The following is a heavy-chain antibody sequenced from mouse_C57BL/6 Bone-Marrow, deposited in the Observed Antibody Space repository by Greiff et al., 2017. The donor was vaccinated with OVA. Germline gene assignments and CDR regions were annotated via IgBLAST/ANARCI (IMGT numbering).Heavy chain of an antibody. D-gene: IGHD1-1*01. J-gene: IGHJ2*01. CDR1: GYSFTDYN. V-gene: IGHV1-39*01. CDR2: INPNYGTT. CDR3: ARGDYGSSYVYYFDY. Sequence: EVQLVESGPELVKPGASVKISCKASGYSFTDYNMNWVKQSNGKSLEWIGVINPNYGTTSYNQKFKGKATLTVDPSSSTAYMQLNSLTSEDSAVYYCARGDYGSSYVYYFDYWGQGTTLTVSS.